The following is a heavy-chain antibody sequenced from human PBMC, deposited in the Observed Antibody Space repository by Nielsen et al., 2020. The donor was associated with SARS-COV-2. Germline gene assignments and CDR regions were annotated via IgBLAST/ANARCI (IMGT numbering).Heavy chain of an antibody. CDR3: AKDNFESTDYGEDAFDI. Sequence: GGSLRLSCAASGFIFNTHAMDWVRQAPGKGLEWVSGISGRGHKSFYADSVKGRFTISRDNSKNTVYLQMHSLRAEDTALYYCAKDNFESTDYGEDAFDIWGQGTLVTVSS. CDR2: ISGRGHKS. CDR1: GFIFNTHA. J-gene: IGHJ3*02. D-gene: IGHD4/OR15-4a*01. V-gene: IGHV3-23*01.